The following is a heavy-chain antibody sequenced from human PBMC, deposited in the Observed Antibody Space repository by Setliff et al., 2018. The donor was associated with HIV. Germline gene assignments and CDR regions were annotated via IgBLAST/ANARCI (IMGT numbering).Heavy chain of an antibody. Sequence: SVKVSCKASGYTFTDYYIHWVRQAPGQGLEWMGGIIPVFGTTKYAQKFQGRLTITADESTTTAYMELSSLRSEDTALYYCARAREMVTINYFYYYMDVWGKGTSVTVSS. V-gene: IGHV1-69*13. D-gene: IGHD5-18*01. J-gene: IGHJ6*03. CDR3: ARAREMVTINYFYYYMDV. CDR2: IIPVFGTT. CDR1: GYTFTDYY.